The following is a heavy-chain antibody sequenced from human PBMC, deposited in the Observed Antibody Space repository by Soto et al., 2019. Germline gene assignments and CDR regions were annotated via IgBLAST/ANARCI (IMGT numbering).Heavy chain of an antibody. CDR3: ATRPLLPGAP. J-gene: IGHJ3*01. D-gene: IGHD3-22*01. CDR2: IYSGGST. V-gene: IGHV3-53*01. Sequence: EVQLVESGGGLIQPGGSLRLSCAASGFTFSSNDMNWVRQAPGKGLEWVSLIYSGGSTYYADSVKRRFTISRDNSKNTWYLQMSSLSAEATAVYYCATRPLLPGAPWGQGTMVTVSS. CDR1: GFTFSSND.